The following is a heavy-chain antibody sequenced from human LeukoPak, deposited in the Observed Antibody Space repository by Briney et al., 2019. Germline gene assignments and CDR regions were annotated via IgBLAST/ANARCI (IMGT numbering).Heavy chain of an antibody. CDR2: INAGNGNT. Sequence: ASVKVSCKASGYTFTSYAMHWVRQAPGQRLEWMGWINAGNGNTKYSQKFQGRVTITRDTSASTAYMELSSLRSEDTAVYYCARAPTITMARGVISWFDPWGQGTLVTVSS. CDR3: ARAPTITMARGVISWFDP. CDR1: GYTFTSYA. D-gene: IGHD3-10*01. V-gene: IGHV1-3*01. J-gene: IGHJ5*02.